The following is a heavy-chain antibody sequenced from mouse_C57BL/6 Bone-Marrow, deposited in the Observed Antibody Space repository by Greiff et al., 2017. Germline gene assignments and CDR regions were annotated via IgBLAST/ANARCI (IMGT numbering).Heavy chain of an antibody. CDR3: ARHYYDYDGWYFDV. CDR1: DYDFPSHD. CDR2: ITSDGGST. J-gene: IGHJ1*03. V-gene: IGHV5-2*01. Sequence: EVKLQESGGGFVQPGESLKLSCESNDYDFPSHDMSWVRKTPEKRLELVAAITSDGGSTYYPDTMERRFIISRDNTKKTLYLQMSSLRSEDTALYYCARHYYDYDGWYFDVWGTGTTITVSS. D-gene: IGHD2-4*01.